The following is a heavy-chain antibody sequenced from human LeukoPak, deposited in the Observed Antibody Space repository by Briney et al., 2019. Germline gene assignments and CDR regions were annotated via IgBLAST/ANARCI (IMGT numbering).Heavy chain of an antibody. Sequence: PGGSLRLSCAASGFTFDDYAMHWVRHAPGKGLEWVSGISWNSGSIGYADSVKGRFTISRDNAKNSLYLQMNSLRAEDTALYYCAKDSMDYYDSSDIAIDYWGQGTLVTVSS. V-gene: IGHV3-9*01. CDR1: GFTFDDYA. J-gene: IGHJ4*02. CDR3: AKDSMDYYDSSDIAIDY. D-gene: IGHD3-22*01. CDR2: ISWNSGSI.